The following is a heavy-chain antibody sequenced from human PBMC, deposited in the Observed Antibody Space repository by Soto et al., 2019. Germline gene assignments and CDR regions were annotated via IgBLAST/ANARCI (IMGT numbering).Heavy chain of an antibody. CDR1: GGSFSGYY. D-gene: IGHD5-12*01. CDR2: INHSGST. Sequence: PSETLSLTCAVEGGSFSGYYWSWIRQPPGKGLEWIGEINHSGSTNYNPSLKSRVTISVDTSKNQFSLKLSSVTAADTAVYYCTAIRWLHRHGGAFDIWGQGTMVTVSS. CDR3: TAIRWLHRHGGAFDI. V-gene: IGHV4-34*01. J-gene: IGHJ3*02.